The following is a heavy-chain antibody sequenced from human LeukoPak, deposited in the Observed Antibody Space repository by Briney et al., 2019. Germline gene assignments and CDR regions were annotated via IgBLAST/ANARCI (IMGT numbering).Heavy chain of an antibody. Sequence: PGGSLRLSCAASGFTFSSYGMHWVRQAPGKGLEWVAVIWYDGSNKYYADSVKGRFTISRDNSKNTLYLQMNSLRAEDTAVYYCARGISGYDRGYYYYYYGMDVWGQGTTVTVSS. D-gene: IGHD5-12*01. J-gene: IGHJ6*02. CDR1: GFTFSSYG. V-gene: IGHV3-33*01. CDR3: ARGISGYDRGYYYYYYGMDV. CDR2: IWYDGSNK.